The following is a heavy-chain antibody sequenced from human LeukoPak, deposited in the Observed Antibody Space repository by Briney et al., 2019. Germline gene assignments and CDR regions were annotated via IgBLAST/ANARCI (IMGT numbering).Heavy chain of an antibody. J-gene: IGHJ4*02. Sequence: SETLSLTCSVSGGSIRGYYWRCVRQPPGKGLEWIGYIYDSGSSKYNPSLKSRVTISVDTSKNQFSLKLRDVTAADTAAYFCARYSRADWGLGRLDYWGQGTLVTVSS. CDR3: ARYSRADWGLGRLDY. V-gene: IGHV4-59*01. CDR1: GGSIRGYY. D-gene: IGHD7-27*01. CDR2: IYDSGSS.